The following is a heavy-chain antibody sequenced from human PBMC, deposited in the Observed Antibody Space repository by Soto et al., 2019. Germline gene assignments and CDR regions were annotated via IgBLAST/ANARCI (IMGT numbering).Heavy chain of an antibody. CDR2: ISSSSSYI. Sequence: GGSLRLSCAASGFTFSSYSMNWVRQAPGKGLEWVSSISSSSSYIYYADSVKGRFTISRDNAKNSLYLQMNSLRAEDTAVYYCAGALGYCSSTSCYGYDAFDIWGQGTMVTVSS. D-gene: IGHD2-2*01. J-gene: IGHJ3*02. V-gene: IGHV3-21*01. CDR3: AGALGYCSSTSCYGYDAFDI. CDR1: GFTFSSYS.